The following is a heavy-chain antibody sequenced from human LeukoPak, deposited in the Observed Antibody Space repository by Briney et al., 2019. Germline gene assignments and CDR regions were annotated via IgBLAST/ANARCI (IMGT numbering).Heavy chain of an antibody. V-gene: IGHV4-34*01. J-gene: IGHJ4*02. Sequence: TSGTLSLTCAVYGGSFSGYYWSWIRQPPGKGLEWIGEINHSGSTNYNPSLKSRVTISVDTSKNQFSLKLSSVTAADTAVYYCARLTLTGSLNWGQGTLVTVSS. CDR3: ARLTLTGSLN. CDR2: INHSGST. CDR1: GGSFSGYY. D-gene: IGHD7-27*01.